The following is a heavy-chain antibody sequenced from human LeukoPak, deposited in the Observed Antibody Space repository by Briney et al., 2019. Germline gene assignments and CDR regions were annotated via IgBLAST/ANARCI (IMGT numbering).Heavy chain of an antibody. CDR1: GFTFSSYG. CDR2: IWYDGSNE. D-gene: IGHD3-22*01. J-gene: IGHJ4*02. CDR3: ARDSLDDDYYDSRPLDH. Sequence: GGSLRLSCAASGFTFSSYGMHWVRQAPGKGLEWVAVIWYDGSNEYYADSVKGRFTISRDNSKNTLYLQMNSLRVDDTAVYFCARDSLDDDYYDSRPLDHWGQGTLVSVSS. V-gene: IGHV3-33*01.